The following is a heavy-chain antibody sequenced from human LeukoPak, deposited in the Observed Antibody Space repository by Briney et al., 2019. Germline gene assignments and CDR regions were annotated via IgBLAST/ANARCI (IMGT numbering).Heavy chain of an antibody. CDR2: IISSRSYI. V-gene: IGHV3-21*01. CDR1: GFTFSSYS. Sequence: GGSLRLSCAASGFTFSSYSMNWVRQAPGKGLEWVSSIISSRSYIYYSDSVKGRFTISRDNDKNSMYLQMNSLRAEDTAVYYCARGISSGCLGYWGQGTLVTVSS. CDR3: ARGISSGCLGY. J-gene: IGHJ4*02. D-gene: IGHD6-19*01.